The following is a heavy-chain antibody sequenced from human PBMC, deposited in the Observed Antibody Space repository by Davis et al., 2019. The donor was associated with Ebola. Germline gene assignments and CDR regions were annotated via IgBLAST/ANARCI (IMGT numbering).Heavy chain of an antibody. D-gene: IGHD3-16*02. Sequence: GGSLRLSCSVSGGSINSGTYYWGWVRQPPGKGLEWVSVIYSGGSTYYADSVKGRFTISRDNSKNTLYLQMNSLRAEDTAVYYCASFMITFGGVIQDRYGMDVWGQGTTVTVSS. CDR1: GGSINSGTYY. V-gene: IGHV3-66*01. J-gene: IGHJ6*02. CDR3: ASFMITFGGVIQDRYGMDV. CDR2: IYSGGST.